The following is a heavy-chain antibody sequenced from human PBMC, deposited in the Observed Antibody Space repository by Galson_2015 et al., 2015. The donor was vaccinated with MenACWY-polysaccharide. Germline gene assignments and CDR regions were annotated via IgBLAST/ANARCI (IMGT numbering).Heavy chain of an antibody. CDR2: ISAYNGNT. V-gene: IGHV1-18*01. CDR1: GYTFTSYG. Sequence: SVKVSCKASGYTFTSYGISWVRQAPGQGLEWMGWISAYNGNTNCAQKLQGRVTMTTDTSTTTAYMELRSLRSDDTAVYYCARDLGIAAAGNSFDYWGQGTLVTVSS. D-gene: IGHD6-13*01. CDR3: ARDLGIAAAGNSFDY. J-gene: IGHJ4*02.